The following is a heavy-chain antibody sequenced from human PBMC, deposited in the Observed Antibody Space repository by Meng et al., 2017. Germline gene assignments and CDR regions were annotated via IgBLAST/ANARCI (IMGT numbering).Heavy chain of an antibody. Sequence: ASVKVSCKASGYTFTGYYMHWVRQAPGQGLEWMGWINPNSGGTNYAQKFQGRVTMSRDTSISTAYMELSRLRSDDTAVYYCARGGRGLRLGELSFMWGQGTLVTVSS. V-gene: IGHV1-2*02. J-gene: IGHJ4*02. CDR2: INPNSGGT. CDR1: GYTFTGYY. CDR3: ARGGRGLRLGELSFM. D-gene: IGHD3-16*02.